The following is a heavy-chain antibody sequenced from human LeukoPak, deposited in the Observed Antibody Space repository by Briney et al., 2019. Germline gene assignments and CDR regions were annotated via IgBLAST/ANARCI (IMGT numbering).Heavy chain of an antibody. CDR3: ARGSYSSGWYYFDY. J-gene: IGHJ4*02. CDR2: IYSGGST. D-gene: IGHD6-19*01. Sequence: PGGSLRLSCAASGFTVSSNYMCWVRQAPGKGLEWVSVIYSGGSTYYADSVKGRFTISRDNSKNTLYLQMNSLRAEDTAVYYCARGSYSSGWYYFDYWGQGTLVTVSS. CDR1: GFTVSSNY. V-gene: IGHV3-66*01.